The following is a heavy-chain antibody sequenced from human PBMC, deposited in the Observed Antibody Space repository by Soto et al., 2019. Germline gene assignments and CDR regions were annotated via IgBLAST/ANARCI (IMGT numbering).Heavy chain of an antibody. V-gene: IGHV3-23*01. D-gene: IGHD6-19*01. CDR1: GFTFSSSA. Sequence: EVQLLESGGGLVQPGGSLRLSCAASGFTFSSSAMSWVRQSPGKGLEWVSAISGSGGSTYYVDSVKGRFTISRDNSKNTLYLQMNSLRAEYTAVYYCAKEPGYSSGWYLDYWGQGTLVTVSS. CDR2: ISGSGGST. J-gene: IGHJ4*02. CDR3: AKEPGYSSGWYLDY.